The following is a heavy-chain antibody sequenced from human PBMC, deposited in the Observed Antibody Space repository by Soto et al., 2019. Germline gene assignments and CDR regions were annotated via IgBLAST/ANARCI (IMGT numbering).Heavy chain of an antibody. CDR1: GDSISRGAYS. CDR3: ARDLGSGTGWFDP. Sequence: QLQLQESGSGLMKPSETLSLTCDVSGDSISRGAYSWSWIRQPPGKGLEWLGYSYHNGNSYLNPSLKSRLTISVDKSKNQFFLKLTSVTAADTGVYYCARDLGSGTGWFDPWGQGTLVTVSS. D-gene: IGHD3-10*01. J-gene: IGHJ5*02. V-gene: IGHV4-30-2*01. CDR2: SYHNGNS.